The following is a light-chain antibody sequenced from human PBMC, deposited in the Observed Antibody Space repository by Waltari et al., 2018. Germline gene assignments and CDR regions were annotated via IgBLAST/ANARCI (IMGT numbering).Light chain of an antibody. CDR2: EVT. CDR3: CSHAGSRSIWV. J-gene: IGLJ3*02. CDR1: SSDIGNYDL. Sequence: QSALTQPASVSGSPGQSITISCSGTSSDIGNYDLVSWFQPHPGKAPKPLIYEVTKRPSGVSSRFSGSKTGNTASLTISGLQAEDEAHDYCCSHAGSRSIWVIGGGTKLTVL. V-gene: IGLV2-23*02.